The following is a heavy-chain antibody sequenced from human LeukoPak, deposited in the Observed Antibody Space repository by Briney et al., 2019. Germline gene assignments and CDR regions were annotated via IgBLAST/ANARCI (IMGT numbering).Heavy chain of an antibody. D-gene: IGHD3-22*01. J-gene: IGHJ4*02. CDR2: IKQDGSEK. CDR1: GFTFSGYW. Sequence: GGSLRLSCAASGFTFSGYWMSWVRQAPGKGLEWVAHIKQDGSEKYYVDSVKGRFTISRDNAKNSLYLQMNSLRAEDTAVYYCVRDLYRIVVVPHYFDYWGQGTLVTVSS. CDR3: VRDLYRIVVVPHYFDY. V-gene: IGHV3-7*01.